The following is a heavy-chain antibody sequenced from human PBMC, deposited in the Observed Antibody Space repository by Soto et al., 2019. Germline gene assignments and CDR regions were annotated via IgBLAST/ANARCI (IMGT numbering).Heavy chain of an antibody. Sequence: ASVKVSCKASGYTFTRYTMNWVRQAPGQRLEWMGWINPDNGNTKSSQKFQDRVIITRDTSASTAYMDLSSLRSEDTAVYYCARGVATGQLDPWGQGTLVTAPQ. CDR1: GYTFTRYT. J-gene: IGHJ5*02. CDR3: ARGVATGQLDP. D-gene: IGHD2-2*01. CDR2: INPDNGNT. V-gene: IGHV1-3*01.